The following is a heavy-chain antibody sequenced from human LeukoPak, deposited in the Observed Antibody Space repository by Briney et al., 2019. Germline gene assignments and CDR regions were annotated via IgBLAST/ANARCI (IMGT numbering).Heavy chain of an antibody. V-gene: IGHV1-2*02. J-gene: IGHJ4*02. CDR2: INPNSGAT. Sequence: ASVKVSCKASGYTFTGYHMHWVRQAPGQGLEWMTWINPNSGATDYAQKFQGRVTMTRDTSTSTAYMELSRLRSDDTAVYYCARLNGNHFDYWGQGTLVTVSS. CDR1: GYTFTGYH. CDR3: ARLNGNHFDY. D-gene: IGHD1-14*01.